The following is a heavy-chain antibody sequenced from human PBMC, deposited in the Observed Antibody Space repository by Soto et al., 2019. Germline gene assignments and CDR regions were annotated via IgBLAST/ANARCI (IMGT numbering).Heavy chain of an antibody. CDR3: SSYISDSYFFEY. CDR2: ISYDGSNK. Sequence: GGSLRLSCAASGFTFSSYAMHWVRQAPGKGLEWVAVISYDGSNKYYADSVKGRFTISRDNSKNTLYLQIDGLETEDSAVFYCSSYISDSYFFEYWGQGTLVTVSS. V-gene: IGHV3-30-3*01. J-gene: IGHJ4*02. D-gene: IGHD3-10*01. CDR1: GFTFSSYA.